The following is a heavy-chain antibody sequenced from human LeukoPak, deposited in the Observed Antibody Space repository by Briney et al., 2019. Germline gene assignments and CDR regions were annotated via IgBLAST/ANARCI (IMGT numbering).Heavy chain of an antibody. CDR3: AKGAGGFSYYNWFDP. CDR2: IYYSGTT. J-gene: IGHJ5*02. Sequence: SETLSLTWTVSGGSISSSPYYWGWIRQPPGKGLEWIGSIYYSGTTHYNPSLESRVTISVDTSKNQFSLKLASVTAADTAIYYCAKGAGGFSYYNWFDPWGQGTLVTVSS. CDR1: GGSISSSPYY. V-gene: IGHV4-39*07. D-gene: IGHD5-18*01.